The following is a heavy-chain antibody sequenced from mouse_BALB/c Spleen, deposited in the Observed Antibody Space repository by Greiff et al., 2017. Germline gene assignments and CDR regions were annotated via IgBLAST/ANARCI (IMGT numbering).Heavy chain of an antibody. Sequence: QVQLQQSGAELVRPGASVKLSCKASGYTFTSYWINWVKQRPGQGLEWIGNIYPSDSYTNYNQKFKDKATLTVDKSSSTAYMQLSSPTSEDSAVYYCTSAYGNYYAMDYWGQGTSVTVSS. D-gene: IGHD2-10*02. CDR2: IYPSDSYT. CDR1: GYTFTSYW. J-gene: IGHJ4*01. V-gene: IGHV1-69*02. CDR3: TSAYGNYYAMDY.